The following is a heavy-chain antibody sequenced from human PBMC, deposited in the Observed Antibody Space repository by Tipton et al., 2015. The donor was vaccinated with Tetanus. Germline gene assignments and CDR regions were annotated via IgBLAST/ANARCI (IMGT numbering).Heavy chain of an antibody. CDR3: AVRGCTNGVCYRDY. J-gene: IGHJ4*02. CDR2: IYYSGST. Sequence: TLSLTCTVSGGSISSSSYYWGWIRQPPGKGLEWIGSIYYSGSTYYTPSLKSRVTISVDTSKNQFSLKLSSVTAADTAVYYCAVRGCTNGVCYRDYWGQGTLVTVSS. CDR1: GGSISSSSYY. V-gene: IGHV4-39*01. D-gene: IGHD2-8*01.